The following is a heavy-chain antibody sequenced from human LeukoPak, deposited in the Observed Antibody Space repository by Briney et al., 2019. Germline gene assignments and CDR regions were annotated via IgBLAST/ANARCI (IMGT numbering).Heavy chain of an antibody. D-gene: IGHD3-3*01. J-gene: IGHJ4*02. V-gene: IGHV3-48*01. CDR3: ARDQHDFWSGENDY. CDR1: GFTFSSYS. Sequence: PGGSLRLSCAASGFTFSSYSMNWVRQAPGKGLEWVSYISSSSTIYYADSVKGRFTISRDNAKNSLYLQMNSLRAEDTAVYYCARDQHDFWSGENDYWGQGTLVTVSS. CDR2: ISSSSTI.